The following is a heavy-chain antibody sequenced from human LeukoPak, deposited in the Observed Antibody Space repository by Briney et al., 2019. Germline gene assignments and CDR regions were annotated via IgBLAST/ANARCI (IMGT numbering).Heavy chain of an antibody. J-gene: IGHJ4*02. Sequence: ASVTVSCTASGYTFNNHYMYWVRQAPGQGLEWMGVINPSGGSTSYAQKFQGRVTMTRDTSTRTVYMEVNSLRSEDTAVYYCARQGTYSSAIGMGYWGQGNLVTVSS. CDR1: GYTFNNHY. V-gene: IGHV1-46*02. CDR2: INPSGGST. CDR3: ARQGTYSSAIGMGY. D-gene: IGHD6-19*01.